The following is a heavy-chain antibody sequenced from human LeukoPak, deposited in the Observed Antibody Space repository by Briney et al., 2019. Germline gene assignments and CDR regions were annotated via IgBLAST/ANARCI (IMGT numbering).Heavy chain of an antibody. J-gene: IGHJ6*03. CDR1: GYTFTSYY. CDR2: INPSGGST. V-gene: IGHV1-46*01. Sequence: ASVKVSCKASGYTFTSYYMHWVRQAPGQGLEWMGIINPSGGSTSYAQKFQGRVTMTRDMSTSTVYMELSSLRSEDTAVYYCARGHYGDYAYYYYYMDVWGKGTTVTISS. D-gene: IGHD4-17*01. CDR3: ARGHYGDYAYYYYYMDV.